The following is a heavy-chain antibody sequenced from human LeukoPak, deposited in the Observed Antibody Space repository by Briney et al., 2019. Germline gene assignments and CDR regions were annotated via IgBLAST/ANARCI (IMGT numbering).Heavy chain of an antibody. V-gene: IGHV4-59*08. D-gene: IGHD2-8*01. CDR1: GDSITSYY. CDR3: ARRVYDA. J-gene: IGHJ5*02. CDR2: IHYSGTT. Sequence: PSETLSLTCSVSGDSITSYYWCWIRQPPGKGLEWIGYIHYSGTTNYNPSLKSRVTMSVDTSKNQFSLKLNSVTAADTAVYYCARRVYDAWGLGTLVTVSS.